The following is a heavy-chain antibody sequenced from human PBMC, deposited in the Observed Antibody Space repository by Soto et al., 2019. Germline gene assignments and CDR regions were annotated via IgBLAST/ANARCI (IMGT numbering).Heavy chain of an antibody. V-gene: IGHV4-4*07. D-gene: IGHD4-17*01. CDR3: VRDGSKPLRDCFAP. Sequence: SETLSLTCSVSGGSMSKLYWSWIRKTAGRGLEWMGRVYATGTSDYNPSLKSRIAMSVDISKKTFSLRLRSVTAADTGVYYCVRDGSKPLRDCFAPWGHGILVTVSS. CDR2: VYATGTS. J-gene: IGHJ5*02. CDR1: GGSMSKLY.